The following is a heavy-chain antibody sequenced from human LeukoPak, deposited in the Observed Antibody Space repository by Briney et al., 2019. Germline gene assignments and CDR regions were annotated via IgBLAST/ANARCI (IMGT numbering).Heavy chain of an antibody. V-gene: IGHV3-7*04. CDR1: GFTFSSYW. CDR2: IKQDGSEI. D-gene: IGHD1-26*01. Sequence: GGSLRLSCAASGFTFSSYWMSWVRQAPGKGLEWVANIKQDGSEINYVDSVKGRFTISRDNAKNSLYLQMKSLRAEDTAVYYCARGMGAPDYWGQRTLVTVSS. J-gene: IGHJ4*02. CDR3: ARGMGAPDY.